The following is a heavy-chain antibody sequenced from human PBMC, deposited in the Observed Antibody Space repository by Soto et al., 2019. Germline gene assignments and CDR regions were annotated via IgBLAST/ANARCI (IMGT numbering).Heavy chain of an antibody. J-gene: IGHJ4*02. CDR3: AREVIAASPDYFDY. CDR2: IIPILGIA. Sequence: QVQLVQSGAEVKKPGSSVKVSCKASGGTFSSYTISWVRQAPGQGLEWMGRIIPILGIANYAQKFQGRVTITADKPTSTAYMERGSLRSEDTAVYYCAREVIAASPDYFDYWGQGTLVTVSS. CDR1: GGTFSSYT. V-gene: IGHV1-69*08. D-gene: IGHD6-13*01.